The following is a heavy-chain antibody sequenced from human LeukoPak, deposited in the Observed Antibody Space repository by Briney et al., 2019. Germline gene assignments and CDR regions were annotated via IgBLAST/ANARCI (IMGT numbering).Heavy chain of an antibody. CDR3: AREPIAARPNWFDP. D-gene: IGHD6-6*01. Sequence: RASVKVSCKVSGYTLTELSMHWVRQAPGQGLEWMGGIIPIFGAANYAQKFQGRVTITTDESTSTAYMELSSLRSEDTAVYYCAREPIAARPNWFDPWGQGTLVTVSS. J-gene: IGHJ5*02. CDR1: GYTLTELS. V-gene: IGHV1-69*05. CDR2: IIPIFGAA.